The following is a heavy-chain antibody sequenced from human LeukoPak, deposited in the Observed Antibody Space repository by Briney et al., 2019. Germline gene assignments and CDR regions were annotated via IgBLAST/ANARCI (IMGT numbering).Heavy chain of an antibody. V-gene: IGHV1-69*06. D-gene: IGHD3-16*01. CDR1: GGTFSSYA. Sequence: SVKVSCKASGGTFSSYAISWVRQAPGQGLEWMGGIFPIFGTANYAQKFQGRVTITADKSKSTAYMELSSLRSEDTAVYYCARGNTTRGGDYGMDVWGKGTTVTVSS. J-gene: IGHJ6*04. CDR3: ARGNTTRGGDYGMDV. CDR2: IFPIFGTA.